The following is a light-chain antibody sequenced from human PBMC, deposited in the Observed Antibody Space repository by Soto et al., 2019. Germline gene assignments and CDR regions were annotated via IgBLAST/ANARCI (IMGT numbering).Light chain of an antibody. CDR2: SNN. CDR3: AAWDDSLNGLV. Sequence: QSVLTQPPSASGTPGQRVTISCSGSSSNIGSNTVNWYQQLPGTAPKLLIYSNNQRPSGVPDRFSGSKSGTSASLAISGHQSEDEADYYFAAWDDSLNGLVFGGGTQLTVL. V-gene: IGLV1-44*01. J-gene: IGLJ2*01. CDR1: SSNIGSNT.